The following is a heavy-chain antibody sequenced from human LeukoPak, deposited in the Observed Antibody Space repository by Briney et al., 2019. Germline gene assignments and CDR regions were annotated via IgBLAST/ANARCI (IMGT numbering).Heavy chain of an antibody. CDR2: ISYDGSNK. J-gene: IGHJ4*02. Sequence: PGGSLRLSCAASGFTFSSYGMHWVRQAPGKGLEWVAVISYDGSNKYYADSVKGRFTLSRDNSKNTLYLQMNSLRAEDTAVYYCATVNDYVWGSPTQVFDYWGQGTLVTVSS. CDR1: GFTFSSYG. CDR3: ATVNDYVWGSPTQVFDY. V-gene: IGHV3-30*03. D-gene: IGHD3-16*01.